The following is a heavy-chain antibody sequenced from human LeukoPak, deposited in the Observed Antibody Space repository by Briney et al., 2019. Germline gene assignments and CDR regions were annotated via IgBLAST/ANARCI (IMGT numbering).Heavy chain of an antibody. CDR1: GGSISSGGYY. D-gene: IGHD3-10*01. Sequence: PSETLSLTCTVSGGSISSGGYYWSWIRQPPGKGLEWIGYIYHSGSTYYNPSLKSRVTISVDTSKNQFSLKLSSVTAADTAVYYCARAQLWFGEPHGWFDPWGQGTLVTVSS. CDR3: ARAQLWFGEPHGWFDP. J-gene: IGHJ5*02. V-gene: IGHV4-30-2*01. CDR2: IYHSGST.